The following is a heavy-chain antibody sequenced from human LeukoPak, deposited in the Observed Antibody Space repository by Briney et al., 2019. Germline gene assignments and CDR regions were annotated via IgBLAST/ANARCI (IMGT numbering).Heavy chain of an antibody. CDR3: AIAPLSSGLNYYYYYMDV. D-gene: IGHD6-19*01. CDR1: GFTFDDYG. V-gene: IGHV3-20*04. Sequence: GGSLRLSCAASGFTFDDYGMSWVRQAPGKGLEWVSGINWNGGSTGYADSVKGRFTISRDNAKNSLYLQMNSLRAEDTALYYCAIAPLSSGLNYYYYYMDVWGKGTTVTISS. J-gene: IGHJ6*03. CDR2: INWNGGST.